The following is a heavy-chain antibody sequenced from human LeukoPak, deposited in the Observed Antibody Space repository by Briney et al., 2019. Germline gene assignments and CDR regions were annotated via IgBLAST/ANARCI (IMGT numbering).Heavy chain of an antibody. CDR3: AKGSGHYYLDS. Sequence: AGGSLRLSCAASGFTFDDYNMNWVRQPPGKGLEWVSLINWDGSSTYYADSVKGRFTISRDNSKNSLFLQMTSLRSEDTALYFCAKGSGHYYLDSWGQGTLVIVSS. J-gene: IGHJ4*02. V-gene: IGHV3-43*01. CDR2: INWDGSST. D-gene: IGHD3-22*01. CDR1: GFTFDDYN.